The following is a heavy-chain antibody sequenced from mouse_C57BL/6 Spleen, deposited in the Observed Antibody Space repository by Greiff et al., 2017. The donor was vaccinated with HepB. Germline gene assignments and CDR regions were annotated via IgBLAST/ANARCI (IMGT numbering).Heavy chain of an antibody. J-gene: IGHJ1*03. CDR3: ARSGGGHWYFDV. D-gene: IGHD4-1*01. Sequence: QVQLQQPGAELVMPGASVKLSCKASGYTFTSYWMHWVKQRPGQGLEWIGEIDPSDSYTNYNQKFKGKSTLTVDKSSSTAYMQLSSLTSEDSAVYYCARSGGGHWYFDVWGTGTTVTVSS. V-gene: IGHV1-69*01. CDR2: IDPSDSYT. CDR1: GYTFTSYW.